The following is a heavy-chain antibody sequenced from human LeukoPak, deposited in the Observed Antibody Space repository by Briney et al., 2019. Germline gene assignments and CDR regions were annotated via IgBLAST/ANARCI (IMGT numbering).Heavy chain of an antibody. Sequence: ASVKVSCKASGYTFTGYYMHWVRQAPGQGLEWMGWINPNSGGTNYAQKFQGRVTMTRDTSISTAYMELSSVTAADTAVYYCASRGYSYGQRFDYWGQGTLVTVSS. CDR2: INPNSGGT. CDR3: ASRGYSYGQRFDY. J-gene: IGHJ4*02. D-gene: IGHD5-18*01. V-gene: IGHV1-2*02. CDR1: GYTFTGYY.